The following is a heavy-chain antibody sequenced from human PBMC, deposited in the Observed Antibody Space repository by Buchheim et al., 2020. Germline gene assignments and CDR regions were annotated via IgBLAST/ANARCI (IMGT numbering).Heavy chain of an antibody. D-gene: IGHD2-2*02. Sequence: QVQLVESGGGVVQPGRSLRLSCAASGFTFSTYGMHWVRQAPGKGLEWVAVISYDGSNKYYADSVKGRFTISRDNSKNTLYLQMNSLRAEDTAVYYGAKGLLLYADYYYYYMDVWGKGTT. J-gene: IGHJ6*03. V-gene: IGHV3-30*18. CDR2: ISYDGSNK. CDR3: AKGLLLYADYYYYYMDV. CDR1: GFTFSTYG.